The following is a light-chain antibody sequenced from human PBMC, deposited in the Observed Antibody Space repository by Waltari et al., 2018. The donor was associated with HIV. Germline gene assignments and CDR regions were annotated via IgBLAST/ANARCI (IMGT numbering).Light chain of an antibody. J-gene: IGLJ2*01. Sequence: YVLTQPPSVSVAPGQTARITCGGDNIGRRSVNWYQQTPGQAPVLVVYDDTGRPSRIPERFSGSNSGNTATLTISSVEVGDEADYYCQVWDSRGAHVVFGGGTKLTVL. V-gene: IGLV3-21*02. CDR2: DDT. CDR1: NIGRRS. CDR3: QVWDSRGAHVV.